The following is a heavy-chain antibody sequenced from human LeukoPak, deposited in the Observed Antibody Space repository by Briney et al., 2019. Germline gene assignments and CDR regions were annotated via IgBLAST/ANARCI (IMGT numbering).Heavy chain of an antibody. V-gene: IGHV1-8*01. Sequence: ASVKVSCKASGYTFTSYDINWVRQATGQGLEWMGWMNPNSGNTGYAQKFQGRVTMTRNTSISTAYMELSSPRSEDTAVYYCARVSGDSSGYYAGVDAFDIWGQGTMVTVSS. D-gene: IGHD3-22*01. J-gene: IGHJ3*02. CDR1: GYTFTSYD. CDR2: MNPNSGNT. CDR3: ARVSGDSSGYYAGVDAFDI.